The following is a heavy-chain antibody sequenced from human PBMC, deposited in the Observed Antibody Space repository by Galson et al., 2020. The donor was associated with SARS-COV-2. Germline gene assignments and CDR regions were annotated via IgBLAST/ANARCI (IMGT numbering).Heavy chain of an antibody. CDR3: ARESSDSSGYYLLNWFDP. CDR1: GYTFTGYY. J-gene: IGHJ5*02. V-gene: IGHV1-2*02. D-gene: IGHD3-22*01. CDR2: INPNSGGT. Sequence: GESLKISCKASGYTFTGYYMHWVRQAPGQGLEWMGWINPNSGGTNYAQKFQGRVTMTRDTSISTAYMELSRLRSDDTAVYYCARESSDSSGYYLLNWFDPWGQGTLVTVSS.